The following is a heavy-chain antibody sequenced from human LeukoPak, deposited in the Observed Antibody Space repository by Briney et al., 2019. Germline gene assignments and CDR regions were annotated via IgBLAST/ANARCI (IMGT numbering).Heavy chain of an antibody. V-gene: IGHV3-53*01. J-gene: IGHJ4*02. D-gene: IGHD3-16*01. CDR3: ARDWGKGDY. CDR1: GFTVSTNY. CDR2: ISTGGTT. Sequence: GSLRLSCAASGFTVSTNYMSWVRQVSGEGLEFVSLISTGGTTHYADSVKGRFSISSDNSKNTLYLQMNSLRAEDTAVYYCARDWGKGDYWGQGTLVTVSS.